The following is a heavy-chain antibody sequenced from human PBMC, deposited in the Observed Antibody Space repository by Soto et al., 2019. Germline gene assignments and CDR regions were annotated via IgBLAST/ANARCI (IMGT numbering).Heavy chain of an antibody. Sequence: QVQLQQWGAGLLKPSETLSLTCAVYGGSFSGYYWSWIRQPPGKGLEWIGEINHSGSTNYNPSLKSRVTISVDTSKNQFSLKLSSVTAADTAVYYCARGRIDVVVPALLIYYGMDVWGQGTTVTVSS. CDR2: INHSGST. D-gene: IGHD2-2*01. CDR1: GGSFSGYY. V-gene: IGHV4-34*01. J-gene: IGHJ6*02. CDR3: ARGRIDVVVPALLIYYGMDV.